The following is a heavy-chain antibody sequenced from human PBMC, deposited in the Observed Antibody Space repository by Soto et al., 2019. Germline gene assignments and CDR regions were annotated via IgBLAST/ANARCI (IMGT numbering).Heavy chain of an antibody. CDR3: ARDSDYYTLMP. J-gene: IGHJ5*02. V-gene: IGHV4-30-2*01. D-gene: IGHD3-22*01. CDR2: IYHSGRT. Sequence: PSETLSLTCAVSGGSISTGDYSWSWIRQPPGKGLEWIGYIYHSGRTYYNPSLKSRVTISVDRSTNQFSLKLSSVTAADTAVYYCARDSDYYTLMPWGQGTLVTVSS. CDR1: GGSISTGDYS.